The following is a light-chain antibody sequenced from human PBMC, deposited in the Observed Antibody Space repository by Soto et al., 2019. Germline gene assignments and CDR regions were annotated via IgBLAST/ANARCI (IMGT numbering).Light chain of an antibody. CDR3: SSYTSISTLSV. V-gene: IGLV2-14*01. CDR1: NSDVGGYSY. CDR2: EVS. J-gene: IGLJ1*01. Sequence: QSTLSQPASVTWSPAESISISCTGTNSDVGGYSYVSCNQPHPDKAPELTIYEVSHRPSGVSNRFSGSKSDNPASLTIAGLQAEDEADYYCSSYTSISTLSVFRTGTKVTVL.